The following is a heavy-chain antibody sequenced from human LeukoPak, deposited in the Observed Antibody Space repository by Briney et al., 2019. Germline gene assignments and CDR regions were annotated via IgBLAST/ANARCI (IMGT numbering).Heavy chain of an antibody. D-gene: IGHD2-21*02. Sequence: PGGSLRLSCAGTGFTFSDYNMNWVRQAPGKGLEWVSFISSSSSYTSYVDSVKGRFTISRDNSKNTMYLQMDSLRAEDTAVYYCATGLCGSNCYLVDYWGQGTLVTVSS. J-gene: IGHJ4*02. V-gene: IGHV3-21*01. CDR3: ATGLCGSNCYLVDY. CDR2: ISSSSSYT. CDR1: GFTFSDYN.